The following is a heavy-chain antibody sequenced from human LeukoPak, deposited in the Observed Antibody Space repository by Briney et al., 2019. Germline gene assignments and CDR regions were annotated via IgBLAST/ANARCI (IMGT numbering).Heavy chain of an antibody. CDR2: IYYSGST. CDR1: GDSISSYY. Sequence: SETLSLTCTVSGDSISSYYWSWIRQPPGKGLEWIGYIYYSGSTNYNPSLKSRVTMSVDTSKNQFSLKLSSVTAADTAVYYCARDQGAGGSYAFDIWGQGTMVTVSS. D-gene: IGHD2-8*02. V-gene: IGHV4-59*01. CDR3: ARDQGAGGSYAFDI. J-gene: IGHJ3*02.